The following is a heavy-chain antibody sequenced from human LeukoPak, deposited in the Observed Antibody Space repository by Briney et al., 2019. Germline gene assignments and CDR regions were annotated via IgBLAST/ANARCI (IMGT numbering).Heavy chain of an antibody. Sequence: GGSLRLSCAASGFTFSSYALSWVPQAPGKGLEWVSAISGSGGSTYYADSVKGRFTISRDNSKNTLYLQMNSLRAEDTAVYYCAKDDAVDPLAAVGPWGQGTLVTVSS. CDR2: ISGSGGST. CDR1: GFTFSSYA. J-gene: IGHJ5*02. D-gene: IGHD6-13*01. V-gene: IGHV3-23*01. CDR3: AKDDAVDPLAAVGP.